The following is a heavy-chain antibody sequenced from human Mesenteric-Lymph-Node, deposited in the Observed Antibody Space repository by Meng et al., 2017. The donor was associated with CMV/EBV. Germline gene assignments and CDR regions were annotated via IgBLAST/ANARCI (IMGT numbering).Heavy chain of an antibody. V-gene: IGHV5-51*01. Sequence: KVSCKASGYDFTTYWIGWMRQMPGKGLEWMGIIYPGDSNTRYSPSFQGQVTISADKSISTAYLQWSSLKASDNAMYYCARRSGGVPATMGYHYYYNMDVWGQGTTVTVSS. CDR2: IYPGDSNT. J-gene: IGHJ6*02. CDR3: ARRSGGVPATMGYHYYYNMDV. D-gene: IGHD2-2*01. CDR1: GYDFTTYW.